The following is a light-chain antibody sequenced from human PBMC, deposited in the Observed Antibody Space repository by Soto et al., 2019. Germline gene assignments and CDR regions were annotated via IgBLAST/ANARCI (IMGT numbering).Light chain of an antibody. CDR1: QSVSSSY. J-gene: IGKJ3*01. CDR3: QQYGSSPHT. V-gene: IGKV3-20*01. CDR2: GAS. Sequence: IVLTQSPVPLSLSTGEGATLSCRASQSVSSSYLAWYQQKPGQAPRLLIYGASSRATGIPDRFSGSGSGTDFTLTISRLEPEDFAVYSCQQYGSSPHTFGQGTKWIS.